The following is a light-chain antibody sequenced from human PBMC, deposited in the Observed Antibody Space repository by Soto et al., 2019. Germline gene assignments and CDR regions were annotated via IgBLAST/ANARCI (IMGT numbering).Light chain of an antibody. Sequence: IQMTQSPSYVSASVGDRVTITCRASQEISTLVAWYQQKPGKAPKLLIYAGSSKQSGVPSRFSGSGSGTDFTLTITSLQPEDLAMYYCQQANDFPLGFGGGTRVEIK. CDR2: AGS. CDR3: QQANDFPLG. V-gene: IGKV1-12*01. J-gene: IGKJ4*01. CDR1: QEISTL.